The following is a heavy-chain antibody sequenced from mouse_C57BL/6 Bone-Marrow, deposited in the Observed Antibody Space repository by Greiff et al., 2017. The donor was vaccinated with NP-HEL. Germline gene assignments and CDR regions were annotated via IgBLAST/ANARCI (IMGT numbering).Heavy chain of an antibody. CDR3: ARRGTVVHAMDY. J-gene: IGHJ4*01. V-gene: IGHV5-6*02. CDR2: ISSGGSYT. CDR1: GFTFSSYG. Sequence: DVKLVESGGDLVKPGGSLKLSCAASGFTFSSYGMSWVRQTPDKRLEWVATISSGGSYTYYPDSVKGRFTISRDNAKNTLYLQRSSLKSEDTAMYYCARRGTVVHAMDYWGQGTSVTVSS. D-gene: IGHD1-1*01.